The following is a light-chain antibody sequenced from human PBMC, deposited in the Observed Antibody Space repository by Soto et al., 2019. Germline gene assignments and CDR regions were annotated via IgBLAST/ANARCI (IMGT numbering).Light chain of an antibody. CDR2: DAS. J-gene: IGKJ4*01. V-gene: IGKV1-33*01. CDR3: QQYDGLPLT. Sequence: DIQMTQSPSSLSASVGDRITITCQATQDITNHVNWYQQRPGKAPKVLIYDASNLRAGIPSRFSGGGSGTDFTLTISSLQPDDVATYNCQQYDGLPLTFGGGTKLDI. CDR1: QDITNH.